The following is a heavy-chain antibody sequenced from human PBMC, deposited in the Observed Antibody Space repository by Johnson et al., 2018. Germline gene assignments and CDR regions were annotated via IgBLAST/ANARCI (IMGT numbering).Heavy chain of an antibody. CDR2: IWSAGSNK. D-gene: IGHD5-18*01. CDR3: SKPGYSYAENDAFDI. V-gene: IGHV3-33*03. CDR1: GFTFSSYG. Sequence: QVQLVQSGGGVVQPGRSLRLSCAASGFTFSSYGMHWVRQAPGKGLEWVAVIWSAGSNKYYADSVKGRFTNSRDKAKTSLSLQMNSRRAEETAGYYCSKPGYSYAENDAFDIWGQGTMVTVSS. J-gene: IGHJ3*02.